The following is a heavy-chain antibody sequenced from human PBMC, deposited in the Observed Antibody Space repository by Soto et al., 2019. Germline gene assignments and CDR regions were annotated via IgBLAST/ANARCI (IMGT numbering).Heavy chain of an antibody. J-gene: IGHJ6*02. D-gene: IGHD1-1*01. CDR3: AREKRHNSLGGRFGMDV. V-gene: IGHV3-21*01. CDR1: GFIFSDFS. CDR2: IGSSGGNS. Sequence: PGGSLRLSCAVSGFIFSDFSMNWVRQAPGKGLEWVASIGSSGGNSFYADSVKGRCIISRDNAKTSLDLQINSLRAEDTAVYYCAREKRHNSLGGRFGMDVWGQGTTVTVSS.